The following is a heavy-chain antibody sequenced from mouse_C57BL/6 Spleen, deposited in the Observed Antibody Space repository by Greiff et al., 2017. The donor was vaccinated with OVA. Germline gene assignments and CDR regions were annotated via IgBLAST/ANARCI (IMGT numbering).Heavy chain of an antibody. Sequence: QVQLKQPGAELVKPGASVKLSCKASGYTFTSYWMQWVKQRPGQGLEWIGEIDPSDSYTNSNHKFKGKATLTVDTSSSTAYMQLSSLTSEDSAVYYCAKDYGNYERFAYWGQGTLVTVSA. J-gene: IGHJ3*01. V-gene: IGHV1-50*01. CDR3: AKDYGNYERFAY. CDR2: IDPSDSYT. D-gene: IGHD2-1*01. CDR1: GYTFTSYW.